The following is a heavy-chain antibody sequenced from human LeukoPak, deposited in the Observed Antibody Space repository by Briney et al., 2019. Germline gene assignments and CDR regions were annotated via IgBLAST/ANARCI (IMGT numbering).Heavy chain of an antibody. J-gene: IGHJ6*03. CDR3: ARDRAYYFDGTYYYYIDV. CDR1: GFTFSDHY. V-gene: IGHV3-72*01. CDR2: SRDKREGYTT. D-gene: IGHD3-22*01. Sequence: PGGSLRLSCAASGFTFSDHYMDWVRQTPGKGLEWIGRSRDKREGYTTEYAASVKGRYTISGDDSENSVYLQMNSLKIEDTAVYYCARDRAYYFDGTYYYYIDVWGKGTTVTVSS.